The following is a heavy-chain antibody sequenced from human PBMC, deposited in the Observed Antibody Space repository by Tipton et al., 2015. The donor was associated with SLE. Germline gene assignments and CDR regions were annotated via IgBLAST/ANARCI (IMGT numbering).Heavy chain of an antibody. CDR1: GFTFSSYA. Sequence: SLRLSCAASGFTFSSYAMHWVRQASGKGLEWVAVISYDGSNKYYADSVKGRFTISRDNSKNTLYLQMNSLRAEDTAVYYCSASLLPLYGMDVWGQGTTVTVSS. D-gene: IGHD2-15*01. J-gene: IGHJ6*02. V-gene: IGHV3-30*04. CDR2: ISYDGSNK. CDR3: SASLLPLYGMDV.